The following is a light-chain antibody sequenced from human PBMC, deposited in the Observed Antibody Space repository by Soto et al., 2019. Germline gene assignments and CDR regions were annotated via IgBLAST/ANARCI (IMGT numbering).Light chain of an antibody. J-gene: IGKJ2*02. V-gene: IGKV3-11*01. Sequence: EIVLTQSPATLSLSPGERATLSCRASQTVSSYLAWYQQKPGQSPRLLIYDISNRATGIPARFSGSGSGTDFTLTISSLEPEDSAVYYCHQSNSWPRSTFGQGTRLEIK. CDR3: HQSNSWPRST. CDR2: DIS. CDR1: QTVSSY.